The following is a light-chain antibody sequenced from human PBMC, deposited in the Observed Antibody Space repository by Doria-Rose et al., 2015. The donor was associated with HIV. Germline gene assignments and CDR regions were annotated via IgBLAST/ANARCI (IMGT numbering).Light chain of an antibody. CDR3: QQYYDTPS. Sequence: TQSPESLGMSLGERATLNCKSNQSLLYTSKNYLAWYQQKPGQPPKLLIYGASTRQSGVPARFSGSGSGTDFTLTISSLEAGDVAVYYCQQYYDTPSFGPGTTVDIK. CDR2: GAS. V-gene: IGKV4-1*01. J-gene: IGKJ3*01. CDR1: QSLLYTSKNY.